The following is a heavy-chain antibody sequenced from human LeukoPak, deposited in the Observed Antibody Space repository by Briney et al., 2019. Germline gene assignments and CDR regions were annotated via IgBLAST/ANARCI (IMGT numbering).Heavy chain of an antibody. CDR2: IYTSGST. D-gene: IGHD3-3*01. V-gene: IGHV4-61*02. J-gene: IGHJ5*02. CDR1: GGSISSGSYY. CDR3: ARGRRGGLKFGVVTNWFDP. Sequence: SETLSLTCTVFGGSISSGSYYWSWIRQPAGKGLEWIGRIYTSGSTNYNSSLKSRVTISVDTSKNQFSLKLSSVTAADTAVYYCARGRRGGLKFGVVTNWFDPWDQGTLVTVSS.